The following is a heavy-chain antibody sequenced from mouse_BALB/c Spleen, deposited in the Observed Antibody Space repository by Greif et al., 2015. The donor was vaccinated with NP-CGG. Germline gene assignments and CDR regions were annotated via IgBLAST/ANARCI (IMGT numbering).Heavy chain of an antibody. CDR3: TRGGGGPYAMDY. Sequence: EVHLVESGGGLVKPGGSLKLSCAASGFTFSSYTMSWVRQTPEKRLEWVATISSGGSYTYYPDSVKGRFTISRDNAKNTLYLQMSSLKSEDTAMYYWTRGGGGPYAMDYWGQGTSVTVSS. CDR1: GFTFSSYT. J-gene: IGHJ4*01. CDR2: ISSGGSYT. V-gene: IGHV5-6-4*01.